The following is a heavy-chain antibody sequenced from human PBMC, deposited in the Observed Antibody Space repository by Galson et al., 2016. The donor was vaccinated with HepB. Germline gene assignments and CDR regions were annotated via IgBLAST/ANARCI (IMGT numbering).Heavy chain of an antibody. CDR1: NS. J-gene: IGHJ6*03. D-gene: IGHD3-3*01. CDR2: VFSRART. CDR3: ARGGDPGTLITVFGVVIPSSYYIDV. Sequence: NSMDWVRRAPGYGRETVPVVFSRARTASADTVWARSPLHRDKSENTLYLQLNSLRAEDTAVYYCARGGDPGTLITVFGVVIPSSYYIDVWGKGTTVTVSS. V-gene: IGHV3-53*01.